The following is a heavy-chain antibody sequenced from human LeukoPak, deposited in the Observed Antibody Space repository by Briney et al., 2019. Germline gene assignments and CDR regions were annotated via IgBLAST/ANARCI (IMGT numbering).Heavy chain of an antibody. CDR3: ARDSVTIFGVVNY. CDR2: ISSSSSYI. V-gene: IGHV3-21*01. CDR1: GFTFSSYS. J-gene: IGHJ4*02. D-gene: IGHD3-3*01. Sequence: PGGSLRLSCAASGFTFSSYSMNWVRQAPGKGWEWVSSISSSSSYIYYADSVKGRFTISRDNAKNSLYLQMNSLRAEDTAVYYCARDSVTIFGVVNYWGQGTLVTVSS.